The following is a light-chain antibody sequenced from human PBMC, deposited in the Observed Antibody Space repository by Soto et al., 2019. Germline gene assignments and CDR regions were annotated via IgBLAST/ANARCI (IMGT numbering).Light chain of an antibody. CDR3: SSYTSSSTLGV. Sequence: QSALTQHASVYRSPRQSITISCTGTSSDDGGYNYVSWNQQHPGKAPKLMIYDVSKRPSGVSFLFSGSKSGNTASQTISGLQAEDEADYYCSSYTSSSTLGVFGTGTKVTVL. CDR2: DVS. CDR1: SSDDGGYNY. J-gene: IGLJ1*01. V-gene: IGLV2-14*01.